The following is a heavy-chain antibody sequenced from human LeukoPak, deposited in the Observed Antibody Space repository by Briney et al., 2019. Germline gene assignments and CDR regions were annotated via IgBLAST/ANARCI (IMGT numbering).Heavy chain of an antibody. CDR2: IIPIFGTA. J-gene: IGHJ5*02. V-gene: IGHV1-69*05. D-gene: IGHD3-10*01. CDR3: ARAEYYYGSGSFPNWSDP. Sequence: ASVKVSCKASGGTFSSYAISWVRQAPGQGLEWMGGIIPIFGTANYAQKFQGRVTITTDESTSTAYMELSSLRSEDTAVYYCARAEYYYGSGSFPNWSDPWGQGTLVTVSS. CDR1: GGTFSSYA.